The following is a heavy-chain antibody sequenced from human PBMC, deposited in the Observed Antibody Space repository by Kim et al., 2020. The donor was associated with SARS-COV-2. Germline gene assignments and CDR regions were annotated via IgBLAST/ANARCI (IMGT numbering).Heavy chain of an antibody. CDR2: ISYDGSNK. CDR1: GFTFSSYG. D-gene: IGHD3-3*01. J-gene: IGHJ6*02. CDR3: AKDRGHYDFWSGYLTADPSLYYYYGMDV. Sequence: GGSLRLSCAASGFTFSSYGMHWVRQAPGKGLEWVAVISYDGSNKYYADSVKGRFTISRDNSKNTLYLQMNSLRAEDMAVYYCAKDRGHYDFWSGYLTADPSLYYYYGMDVWGQGTTVTVSS. V-gene: IGHV3-30*18.